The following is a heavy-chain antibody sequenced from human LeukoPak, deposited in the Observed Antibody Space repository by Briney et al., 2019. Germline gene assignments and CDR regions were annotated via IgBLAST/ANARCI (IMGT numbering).Heavy chain of an antibody. CDR3: AKSIASAGTNSCYYMDV. CDR1: GGSISSYY. D-gene: IGHD6-13*01. J-gene: IGHJ6*03. Sequence: SETLSLTCTVSGGSISSYYWSWIRQPPGKGLEWIGYIYTSGSTNYNPSLKSRVTISVDTSKNQFSLKLSSVTAADTAVYFCAKSIASAGTNSCYYMDVWGTGTTVTVSS. CDR2: IYTSGST. V-gene: IGHV4-4*09.